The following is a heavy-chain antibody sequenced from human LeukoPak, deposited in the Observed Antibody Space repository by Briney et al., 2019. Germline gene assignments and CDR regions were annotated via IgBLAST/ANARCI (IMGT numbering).Heavy chain of an antibody. J-gene: IGHJ3*02. CDR1: GYTLTELS. CDR2: FDPEDGKT. V-gene: IGHV1-24*01. CDR3: ATDRITMVRGVSDAFDI. Sequence: ASVKVSCKVSGYTLTELSMHWVRQAPGKGLEWMGGFDPEDGKTIYAQKFQGRVTMTEDTSTDTAYMELSSLRSEDTAVYYCATDRITMVRGVSDAFDIWGQGTMVTVSS. D-gene: IGHD3-10*01.